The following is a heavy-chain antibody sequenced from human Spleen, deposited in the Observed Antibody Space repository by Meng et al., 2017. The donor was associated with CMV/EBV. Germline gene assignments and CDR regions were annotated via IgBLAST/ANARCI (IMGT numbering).Heavy chain of an antibody. V-gene: IGHV1-2*02. Sequence: ASVKVSCKASGYTFTAYYMHWVRQAPGQGLVWMGWINPSSGGTNNAQKFLGRVTMTRDTSISTAYMELSRLRSDDTAVYYCARPGVAGTGGWFDPWGQGTLVTVSS. CDR1: GYTFTAYY. CDR3: ARPGVAGTGGWFDP. D-gene: IGHD6-19*01. J-gene: IGHJ5*02. CDR2: INPSSGGT.